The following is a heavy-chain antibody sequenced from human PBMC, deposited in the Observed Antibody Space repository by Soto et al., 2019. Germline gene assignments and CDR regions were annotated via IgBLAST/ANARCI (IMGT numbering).Heavy chain of an antibody. J-gene: IGHJ6*02. Sequence: ESMKISCKGSGYSFTSYWIGWVRQMPGKGLEWMGIIYPGDSDTRYSPSFQGQVTISADKSISTAYLQWSSLKASDTAMYYCARGNSGAYYYYYGMDVWGQGTTVTVSS. D-gene: IGHD1-26*01. CDR2: IYPGDSDT. CDR1: GYSFTSYW. CDR3: ARGNSGAYYYYYGMDV. V-gene: IGHV5-51*01.